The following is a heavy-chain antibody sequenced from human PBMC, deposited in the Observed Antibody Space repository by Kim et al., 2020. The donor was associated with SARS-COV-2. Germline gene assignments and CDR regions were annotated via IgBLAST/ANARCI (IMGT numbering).Heavy chain of an antibody. V-gene: IGHV3-23*01. CDR3: AKDLGYYGMDV. J-gene: IGHJ6*02. Sequence: YADSVQGRLTISRDNSKNTLYLQLNSLRVEDSAVYYCAKDLGYYGMDVWGQGTTVTVSS.